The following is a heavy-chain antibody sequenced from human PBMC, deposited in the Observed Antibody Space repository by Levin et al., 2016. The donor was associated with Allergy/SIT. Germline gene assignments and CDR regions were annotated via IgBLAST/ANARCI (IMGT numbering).Heavy chain of an antibody. CDR3: ARDGVDIVVRYDFCYHLDV. D-gene: IGHD2-15*01. J-gene: IGHJ6*04. CDR2: INPDSGQT. V-gene: IGHV1-3*01. CDR1: GYTFSKHA. Sequence: ASVKVSCKAAGYTFSKHAIHWVRQAPGQRLEWMGWINPDSGQTKYSAALQGRATISRDTSATTVYMELTSLRSEDTAVYYCARDGVDIVVRYDFCYHLDVWGKGTTVTVSS.